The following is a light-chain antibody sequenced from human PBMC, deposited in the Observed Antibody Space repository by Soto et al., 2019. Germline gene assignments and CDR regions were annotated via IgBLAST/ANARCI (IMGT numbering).Light chain of an antibody. CDR3: QKCKVAPFT. CDR1: QDIGNF. Sequence: ILMTQSPSSLSAFVGDRVTITCRASQDIGNFLAWYQQKPGKVPKLLIYAASNLQSGVPSRFSGSGSGTDFTLTISGLQPEDVATYYCQKCKVAPFTFGGGTKVDIK. V-gene: IGKV1-27*01. J-gene: IGKJ4*01. CDR2: AAS.